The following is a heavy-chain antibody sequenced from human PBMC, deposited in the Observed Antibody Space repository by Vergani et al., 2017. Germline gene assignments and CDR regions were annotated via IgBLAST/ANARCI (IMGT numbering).Heavy chain of an antibody. CDR3: ATIGYRRWGYYFDY. V-gene: IGHV4-4*03. J-gene: IGHJ4*02. D-gene: IGHD2-2*02. CDR2: ICHTEDT. CDR1: GDSTSSNNC. Sequence: QLQLQDPGPALARPPGTLSFTCAVSGDSTSSNNCWTWVRQPPGKGLEWIGEICHTEDTKYRPSLKSRATVSVDESRNLFSLRLNSVTAADTAVYYCATIGYRRWGYYFDYWGQGILVTVSS.